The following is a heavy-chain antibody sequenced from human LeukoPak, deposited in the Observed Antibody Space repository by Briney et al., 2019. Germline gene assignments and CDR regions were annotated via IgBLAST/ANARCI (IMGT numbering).Heavy chain of an antibody. D-gene: IGHD4-23*01. Sequence: GGSLRLSCAASGFTFSSYWMHWVRQAPGKGLVWVSRINSDGSSTSYADSVKGRFTISRDNAKNTLYLQMNTLRADDTAVFYCARGIGVYGANKNYWGQGTLVAVSS. J-gene: IGHJ4*02. CDR1: GFTFSSYW. CDR2: INSDGSST. V-gene: IGHV3-74*01. CDR3: ARGIGVYGANKNY.